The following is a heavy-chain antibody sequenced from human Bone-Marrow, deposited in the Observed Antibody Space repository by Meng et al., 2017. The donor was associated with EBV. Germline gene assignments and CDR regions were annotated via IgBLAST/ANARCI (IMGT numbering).Heavy chain of an antibody. V-gene: IGHV4-39*07. CDR1: GGSIISSSYY. J-gene: IGHJ4*02. CDR2: IYYSGST. Sequence: QLQVQEPGPGMVKPSETLSLTCTVSGGSIISSSYYWGWIRQPPGKGLEWIGSIYYSGSTYYNPSLKSRVTISVDTSKNQFSLKLSSVTAADTAVYYCARDGYNFPPDYWGQGTLVTVS. D-gene: IGHD5-24*01. CDR3: ARDGYNFPPDY.